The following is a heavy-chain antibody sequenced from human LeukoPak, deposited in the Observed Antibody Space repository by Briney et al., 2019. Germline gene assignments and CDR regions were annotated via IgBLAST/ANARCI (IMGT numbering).Heavy chain of an antibody. V-gene: IGHV4-59*01. CDR1: GGSMGSNY. D-gene: IGHD3-22*01. CDR3: ARADIRGYEHFDD. Sequence: SETLSLTXSVSGGSMGSNYWSWIRQPPGKGLEWIGNIYYSGSTNYNPSLKSRVTISIDTSTKQFSLKLTSVTAPDTAVYFCARADIRGYEHFDDWGPGTLVTVSS. J-gene: IGHJ4*02. CDR2: IYYSGST.